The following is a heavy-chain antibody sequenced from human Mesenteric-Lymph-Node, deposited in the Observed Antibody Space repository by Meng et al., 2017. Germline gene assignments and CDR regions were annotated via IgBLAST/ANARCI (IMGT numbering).Heavy chain of an antibody. CDR3: AKSGTPYYYDSSGYYGY. J-gene: IGHJ4*02. CDR2: IKQDGSEK. Sequence: GESLKISCAASAFTFSNYWMSWVRQAPGKGLEWVANIKQDGSEKYYVHSVKGRFTISRDNAKNSLYLQMNSLRAEDTAVYYCAKSGTPYYYDSSGYYGYWGQGTLVTVSS. D-gene: IGHD3-22*01. CDR1: AFTFSNYW. V-gene: IGHV3-7*03.